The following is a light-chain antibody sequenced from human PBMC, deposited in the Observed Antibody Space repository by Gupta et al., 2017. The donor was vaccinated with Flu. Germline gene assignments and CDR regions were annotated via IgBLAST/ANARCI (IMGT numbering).Light chain of an antibody. Sequence: DIEMTQPPSSLSASIGDRVTITCQASQDISSYLNWYQQKPGKVPQLLIYDASNLETGVPSRFSGSGSGTDFTFTISSLQPEDIATYYCQQYANLPITFGQGTRLEIK. J-gene: IGKJ5*01. CDR2: DAS. CDR1: QDISSY. CDR3: QQYANLPIT. V-gene: IGKV1-33*01.